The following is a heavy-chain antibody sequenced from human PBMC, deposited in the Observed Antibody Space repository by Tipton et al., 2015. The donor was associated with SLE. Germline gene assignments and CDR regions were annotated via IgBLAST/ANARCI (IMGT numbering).Heavy chain of an antibody. V-gene: IGHV4-38-2*02. CDR3: ARLRIVYGFHGLDY. CDR2: IYHSGST. J-gene: IGHJ4*02. Sequence: TLSLTCTVSGHSISTTYYWGWIRQPPGKGLEWIGNIYHSGSTFYNPSLESRVTISLDRSKNQFSLNLSSVTAADTAVYYCARLRIVYGFHGLDYWGQGALVTVSS. CDR1: GHSISTTYY. D-gene: IGHD2-8*01.